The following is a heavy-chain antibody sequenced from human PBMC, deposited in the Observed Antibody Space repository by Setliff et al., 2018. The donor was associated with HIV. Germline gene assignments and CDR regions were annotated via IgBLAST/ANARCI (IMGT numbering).Heavy chain of an antibody. J-gene: IGHJ4*02. D-gene: IGHD2-2*01. CDR1: GGSISSYF. Sequence: SETLSLTCTVSGGSISSYFWSWIRQSPGKGLEWIAFIFYTGNTKYNPSLRSRVSMSVDTSNNQFSLNLTSVTAADTAVYYCARLGRSSTGPLWGQGTLVTVSS. V-gene: IGHV4-59*08. CDR3: ARLGRSSTGPL. CDR2: IFYTGNT.